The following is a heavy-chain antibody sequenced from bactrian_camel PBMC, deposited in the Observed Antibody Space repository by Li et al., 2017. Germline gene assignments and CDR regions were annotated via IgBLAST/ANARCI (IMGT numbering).Heavy chain of an antibody. CDR3: AADFITARGFPADCLPGRNEFGY. D-gene: IGHD5*01. V-gene: IGHV3S56*01. CDR2: ISVDGTT. Sequence: HVQLVESGGGTVQTGGSLTPSCVVSGYGFSDLCVAWFREAPGKECELVSTISVDGTTYYATSVEGRFTISRPSVENTVYLQMDNLKPEDTAVYYCAADFITARGFPADCLPGRNEFGYWGQGTQVTVS. J-gene: IGHJ6*01. CDR1: GYGFSDLC.